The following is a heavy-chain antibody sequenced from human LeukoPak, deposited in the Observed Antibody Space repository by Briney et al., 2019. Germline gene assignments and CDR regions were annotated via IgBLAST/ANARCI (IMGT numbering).Heavy chain of an antibody. V-gene: IGHV3-23*01. D-gene: IGHD2-2*01. J-gene: IGHJ6*02. CDR3: ARGLVVPAAPYYYYYGMDV. CDR1: GFTFSSYA. Sequence: PGGSLRLSCGASGFTFSSYAMSWVRQAPGKGLEWVSSISGSGGSSYYADSVKGPFTISRDNSKNTLYLQMNSLRAEDTAVYYCARGLVVPAAPYYYYYGMDVWGQGTTVTVSS. CDR2: ISGSGGSS.